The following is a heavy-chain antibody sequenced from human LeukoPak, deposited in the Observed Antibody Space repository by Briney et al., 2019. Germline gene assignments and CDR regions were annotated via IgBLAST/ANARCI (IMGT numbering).Heavy chain of an antibody. CDR2: INPNSGGT. V-gene: IGHV1-2*02. CDR1: GYTFTGYY. J-gene: IGHJ4*02. Sequence: ASVKVSCKSSGYTFTGYYMHWVRQAPGQGLEWMGWINPNSGGTNYAQKFQGRATMTRDTSISTAYMELSRLRSDDTAVYYCARGGLRDSSSWYLGQGGDYWGQGTLVTVSS. D-gene: IGHD6-13*01. CDR3: ARGGLRDSSSWYLGQGGDY.